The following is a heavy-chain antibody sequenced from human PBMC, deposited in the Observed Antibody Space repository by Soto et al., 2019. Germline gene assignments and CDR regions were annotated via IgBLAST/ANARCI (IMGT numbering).Heavy chain of an antibody. D-gene: IGHD3-10*01. Sequence: GGSLRLSCAASGFTFSSYSMNWVRQAPGKGLEWVSSISSSSSYIYYADSVKGRFTISRDNAKNSLYLQMNSLRAEDTAVYYCASMGITMVRGVIWDYWGQGTLVTVS. V-gene: IGHV3-21*01. CDR3: ASMGITMVRGVIWDY. CDR2: ISSSSSYI. J-gene: IGHJ4*02. CDR1: GFTFSSYS.